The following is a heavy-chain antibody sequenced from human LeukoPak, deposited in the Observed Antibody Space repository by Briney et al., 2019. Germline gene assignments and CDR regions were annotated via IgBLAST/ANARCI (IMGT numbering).Heavy chain of an antibody. CDR1: GSTVSSNY. CDR3: ARDHLELGFDP. CDR2: IYSGGST. V-gene: IGHV3-53*01. J-gene: IGHJ5*02. Sequence: GGSLRLSCAASGSTVSSNYMSWVRQAPGKGPEWVSVIYSGGSTYYADSVKGRFTISRDNSKNTLYLQMNSLRAEDTAVYYCARDHLELGFDPWGQGTLVTVSS. D-gene: IGHD1-7*01.